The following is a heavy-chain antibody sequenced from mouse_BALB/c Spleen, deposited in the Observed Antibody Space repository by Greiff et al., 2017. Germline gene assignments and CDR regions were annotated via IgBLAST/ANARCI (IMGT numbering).Heavy chain of an antibody. CDR2: ISSGGSYT. J-gene: IGHJ4*01. CDR1: GFTFSSYA. V-gene: IGHV5-9-4*01. CDR3: ARVGYYAMDY. Sequence: EVKLVESGGGLVKPGGSLKLSCAASGFTFSSYAMSWVRQSPEKRLEWVAEISSGGSYTYYPDTVTGRFTISRDNAKNTLYLEMSSLRSEDTAMYYCARVGYYAMDYWGQGTSVTVSS.